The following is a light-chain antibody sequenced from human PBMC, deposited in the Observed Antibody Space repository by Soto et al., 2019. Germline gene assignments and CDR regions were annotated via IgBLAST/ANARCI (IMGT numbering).Light chain of an antibody. J-gene: IGKJ5*01. CDR1: QGVTTN. CDR3: QHYDSLPIT. Sequence: EIVMTQSPGTLSVSPGEIATLSCRAGQGVTTNFAWYQQKSGQSPRLLIYDVSIRATGVPARFSGSGSGTDFTLTISRLEPEDFAVFYCQHYDSLPITFGQGTRLEIK. CDR2: DVS. V-gene: IGKV3-15*01.